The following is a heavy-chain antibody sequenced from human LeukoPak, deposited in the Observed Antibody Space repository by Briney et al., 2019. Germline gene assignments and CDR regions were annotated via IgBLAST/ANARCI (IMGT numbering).Heavy chain of an antibody. D-gene: IGHD3-10*01. J-gene: IGHJ4*02. CDR2: IIPIFGTA. CDR3: ARRFRDDDY. Sequence: ASVKVSCKASGYTFTSYGISWVRQAPGQGLEWMGGIIPIFGTANYAQKFQGRVTVTADESTSTAYMELSSLRSEDTAVYYCARRFRDDDYWGQGTLVTVSS. CDR1: GYTFTSYG. V-gene: IGHV1-69*13.